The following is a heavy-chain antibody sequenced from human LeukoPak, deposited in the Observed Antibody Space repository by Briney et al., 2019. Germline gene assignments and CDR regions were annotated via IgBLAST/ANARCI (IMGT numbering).Heavy chain of an antibody. CDR1: GFTFSSYA. CDR2: ISYDGSNK. V-gene: IGHV3-30*04. Sequence: GGFLILSCAASGFTFSSYAMHWVRQAPGKGLEWVAVISYDGSNKYYADSVKGRFTISRDNSKNTLYLQMNSLRAEDTAVYYCARSLVVPAAPLDYWGQGTLVTVSS. J-gene: IGHJ4*02. D-gene: IGHD2-2*01. CDR3: ARSLVVPAAPLDY.